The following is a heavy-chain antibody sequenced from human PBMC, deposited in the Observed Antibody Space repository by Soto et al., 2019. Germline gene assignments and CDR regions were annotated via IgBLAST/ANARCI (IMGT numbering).Heavy chain of an antibody. CDR2: IYPGDSDT. CDR3: ARGRAGGYSSSWYRNYYYYGIEV. J-gene: IGHJ6*02. CDR1: GYSFTSYW. V-gene: IGHV5-51*01. D-gene: IGHD6-13*01. Sequence: PGESLKISCKGSGYSFTSYWIGWVRQMPGKGLEWMGIIYPGDSDTRYSPSFQGQVTISADKSISTAYLQWSSLKASDTAMYYCARGRAGGYSSSWYRNYYYYGIEVWGQGTTVTVSS.